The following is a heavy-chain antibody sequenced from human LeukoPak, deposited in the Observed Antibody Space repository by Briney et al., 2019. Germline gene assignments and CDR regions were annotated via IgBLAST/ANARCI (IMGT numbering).Heavy chain of an antibody. J-gene: IGHJ4*02. CDR2: ISSSGSTI. CDR1: GFIFRSYE. CDR3: ARDYGSGSYYPIYYFDY. Sequence: GGSLRLSCAASGFIFRSYEMNWVRQAPGKGLEWVSYISSSGSTIYYADSVKGRFTLSRDNAKNSLYLQMNSLRAEDTAVYYCARDYGSGSYYPIYYFDYWGQGTLVTVSS. D-gene: IGHD3-10*01. V-gene: IGHV3-48*03.